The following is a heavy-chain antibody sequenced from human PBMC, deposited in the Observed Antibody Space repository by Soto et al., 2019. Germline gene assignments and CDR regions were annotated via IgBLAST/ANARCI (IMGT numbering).Heavy chain of an antibody. Sequence: QVQLVQSGAEVKKPGSSVKVSCKASGGTFSSYTISWVRQAPGQGLEWMGRIIPILGIAKYAQKFQGRVTIXAXKXASTAYMELSSLRSEDTAVYYCARGLHYDSVSLDDYWGQGTLVTVSS. CDR3: ARGLHYDSVSLDDY. J-gene: IGHJ4*02. V-gene: IGHV1-69*02. CDR2: IIPILGIA. CDR1: GGTFSSYT. D-gene: IGHD3-22*01.